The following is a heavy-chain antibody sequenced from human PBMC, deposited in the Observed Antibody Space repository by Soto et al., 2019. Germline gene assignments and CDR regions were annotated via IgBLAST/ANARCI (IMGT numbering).Heavy chain of an antibody. V-gene: IGHV3-7*01. CDR3: ARDRGYSNSWYDFDY. CDR2: IKQDESEK. J-gene: IGHJ4*02. D-gene: IGHD6-13*01. CDR1: GFTFSSYW. Sequence: GGSLRLSCAASGFTFSSYWMSWVRQAPGKGLEWVANIKQDESEKYYVDSVKGRFTISRDNAKNSLYLQMNSLRAEDTAVYYCARDRGYSNSWYDFDYWGQGTLVTV.